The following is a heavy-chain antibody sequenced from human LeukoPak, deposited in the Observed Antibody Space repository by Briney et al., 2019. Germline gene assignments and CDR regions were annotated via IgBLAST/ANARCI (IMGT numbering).Heavy chain of an antibody. Sequence: GGSLRLSCAASGFTVSSNYMSWVRQPPGKGLEWVSNIGTSSTTIYYADSVKGRFTISRDNAKNSLYLQMNSLRADDTAVYYCARFAAGGSYYYYMDVWGKGTTVTVSS. CDR2: IGTSSTTI. J-gene: IGHJ6*03. V-gene: IGHV3-48*01. CDR3: ARFAAGGSYYYYMDV. CDR1: GFTVSSNY. D-gene: IGHD6-25*01.